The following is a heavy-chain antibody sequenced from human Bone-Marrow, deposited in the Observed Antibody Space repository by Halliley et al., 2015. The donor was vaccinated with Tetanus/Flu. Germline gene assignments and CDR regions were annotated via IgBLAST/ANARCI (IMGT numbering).Heavy chain of an antibody. D-gene: IGHD3-22*01. CDR3: AKARAGYYDSSGYSLQYYFDY. Sequence: SSSFKYYADSVKGRFPIPRDPAKNSLFLQMNSLRAEDTAVYYCAKARAGYYDSSGYSLQYYFDYWGQGTLVTVSS. J-gene: IGHJ4*02. V-gene: IGHV3-21*01. CDR2: SSSFK.